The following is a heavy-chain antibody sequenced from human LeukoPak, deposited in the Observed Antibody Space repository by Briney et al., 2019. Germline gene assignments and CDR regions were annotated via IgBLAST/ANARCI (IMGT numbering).Heavy chain of an antibody. J-gene: IGHJ6*03. D-gene: IGHD3-3*01. CDR1: GFTFSSYW. V-gene: IGHV3-23*01. CDR3: AKWTEYDFWTDSISPYYYYYYMDV. CDR2: ISNSDSST. Sequence: PGGSLRLSCAASGFTFSSYWMSWVRQAPGKGLEWVSTISNSDSSTYYADSVKGRFTISRDNSENTLYLQMNSLRAEDTAVYYCAKWTEYDFWTDSISPYYYYYYMDVWGKGTTVTVSS.